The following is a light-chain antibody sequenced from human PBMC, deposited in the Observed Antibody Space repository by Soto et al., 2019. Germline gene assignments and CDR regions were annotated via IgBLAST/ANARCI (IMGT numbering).Light chain of an antibody. V-gene: IGLV2-14*01. CDR2: DVS. CDR3: SSYTSSSLYV. CDR1: SSDVGGYNY. J-gene: IGLJ1*01. Sequence: SALTQPASVSGSPGQSITISCTGTSSDVGGYNYVSWYQQHPGKAPKLMIYDVSNRPSWVSNRFSGSKSGNTASLTISGLQAEDEADYYCSSYTSSSLYVFGNGTKVTVL.